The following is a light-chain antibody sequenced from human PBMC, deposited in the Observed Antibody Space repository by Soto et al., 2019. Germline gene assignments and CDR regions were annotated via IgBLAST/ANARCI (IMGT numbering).Light chain of an antibody. J-gene: IGKJ4*01. CDR3: QKYNSAPLT. CDR2: DAS. V-gene: IGKV1-27*01. CDR1: QSISNY. Sequence: DIQMTQSPSSLSASVGDRVTITCRASQSISNYLNWYQQKPGKAPNLLIYDASTLQAGVPSRFSGSGSGTDFTLTISSLQPEDVAAYYCQKYNSAPLTFGGGTKVEIK.